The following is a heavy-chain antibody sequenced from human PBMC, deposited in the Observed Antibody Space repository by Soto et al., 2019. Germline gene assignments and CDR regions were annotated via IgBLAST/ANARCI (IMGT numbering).Heavy chain of an antibody. V-gene: IGHV4-39*01. CDR3: ARRRRDSSGYYYLDY. D-gene: IGHD3-22*01. J-gene: IGHJ4*02. CDR1: GDSISNSDYY. Sequence: QLQLQESGPGLVKPSETLSLTCTVSGDSISNSDYYWIWIRQPPGKGLECIGSVYHSGAAYSHPPLKSRVAISIDTTKNQFSLQVRSVTAADTAVYYCARRRRDSSGYYYLDYWGQGTLVTVSS. CDR2: VYHSGAA.